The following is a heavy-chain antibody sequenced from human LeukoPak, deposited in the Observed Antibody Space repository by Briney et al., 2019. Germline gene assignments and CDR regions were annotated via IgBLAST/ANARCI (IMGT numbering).Heavy chain of an antibody. J-gene: IGHJ4*02. CDR2: ISGSGGST. Sequence: GGSLRLSCAASGFTFSSYAMSWVRQAPGKGLEWVSAISGSGGSTYYADSVKGRFTISRDNSKNTLYLQMNSLRAEDTAVYYCAKEGGATLLSAGYFDYWGQGTLVTVSS. CDR3: AKEGGATLLSAGYFDY. D-gene: IGHD1-26*01. CDR1: GFTFSSYA. V-gene: IGHV3-23*01.